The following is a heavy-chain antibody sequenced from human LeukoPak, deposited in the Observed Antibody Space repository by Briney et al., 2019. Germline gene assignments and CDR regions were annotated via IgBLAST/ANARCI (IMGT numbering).Heavy chain of an antibody. Sequence: PGGPLTLSCAASGFMYCNYGTQWVRQAPGRGRMWLTFISYDGSNKYYTDSVKGRFTIYRDISKNTLYLQMNSVSAEDAAVYYCAKDLRRRYYFGSGSRGGTFDIWGQGTMVTVSS. CDR3: AKDLRRRYYFGSGSRGGTFDI. J-gene: IGHJ3*02. V-gene: IGHV3-30*18. CDR1: GFMYCNYG. CDR2: ISYDGSNK. D-gene: IGHD3-10*01.